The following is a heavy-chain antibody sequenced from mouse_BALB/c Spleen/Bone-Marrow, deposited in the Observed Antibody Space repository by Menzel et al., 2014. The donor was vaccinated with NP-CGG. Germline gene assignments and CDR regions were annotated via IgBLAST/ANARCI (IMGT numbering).Heavy chain of an antibody. CDR3: ARSGSYYYGAYWYFDV. V-gene: IGHV1S56*01. CDR2: IYPGDGST. J-gene: IGHJ1*01. D-gene: IGHD1-1*01. CDR1: GYTFTSYD. Sequence: VQLQQSGPELVGPGALVKISCRASGYTFTSYDINWVKQRPGQGLEWIGWIYPGDGSTMYNEKFKGKATLTADKSSSTAYMQLSSLTSENSAVYFCARSGSYYYGAYWYFDVWGAGTTVTASS.